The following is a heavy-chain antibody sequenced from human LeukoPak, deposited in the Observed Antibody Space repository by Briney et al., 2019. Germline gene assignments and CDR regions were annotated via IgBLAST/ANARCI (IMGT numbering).Heavy chain of an antibody. D-gene: IGHD3-10*02. CDR3: AELGITMIGGV. Sequence: GGSLRLSCAASGFTFSSYEMNWVRQAPGKGLEWVSFISTSGSTIYYADSVKGRFTISRDNAKNSLYLQMNSLRAEDTAVYYCAELGITMIGGVWGKGTTVTISS. J-gene: IGHJ6*04. V-gene: IGHV3-48*03. CDR2: ISTSGSTI. CDR1: GFTFSSYE.